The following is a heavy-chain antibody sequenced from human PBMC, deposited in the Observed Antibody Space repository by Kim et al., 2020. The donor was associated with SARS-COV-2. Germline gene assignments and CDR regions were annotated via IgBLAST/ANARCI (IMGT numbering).Heavy chain of an antibody. D-gene: IGHD6-19*01. V-gene: IGHV3-74*01. CDR3: ARRQFSSGWYYFDY. J-gene: IGHJ4*02. Sequence: YEDSVKCRFTISRDNAKDTLYLQMSRLGAEDTAVYYCARRQFSSGWYYFDYWGQGTLVTVSS.